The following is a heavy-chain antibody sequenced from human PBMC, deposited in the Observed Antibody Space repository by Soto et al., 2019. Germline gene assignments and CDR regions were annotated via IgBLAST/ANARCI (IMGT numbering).Heavy chain of an antibody. CDR2: IWYDGSNK. CDR1: GFTFSSYG. V-gene: IGHV3-33*01. J-gene: IGHJ6*02. CDR3: ASAIAAAGHYYYYYGMEV. D-gene: IGHD6-13*01. Sequence: PGGSLRLSCAASGFTFSSYGMHWVRQAPGKGLEWVAVIWYDGSNKYYADSVKGRFTISRDNSKNTLYLQMNSLRAEDTAVYYCASAIAAAGHYYYYYGMEVWGQGTTVTVSS.